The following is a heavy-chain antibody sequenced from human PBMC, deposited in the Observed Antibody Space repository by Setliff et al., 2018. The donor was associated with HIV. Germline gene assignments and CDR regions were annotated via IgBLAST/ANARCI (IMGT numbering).Heavy chain of an antibody. V-gene: IGHV4-39*07. CDR2: IYYTGNT. J-gene: IGHJ6*03. CDR1: GVSVSGTAYY. CDR3: ARTTDSSGYYLISSYYYYYYMDV. Sequence: PSETLSLTCTVSGVSVSGTAYYWAWIRQPPGRGLEWIGNIYYTGNTNYNPSLKSRVTISVDTSKNQFSLKLSSVTAADTAVYYCARTTDSSGYYLISSYYYYYYMDVWGKGTTVTVSS. D-gene: IGHD3-22*01.